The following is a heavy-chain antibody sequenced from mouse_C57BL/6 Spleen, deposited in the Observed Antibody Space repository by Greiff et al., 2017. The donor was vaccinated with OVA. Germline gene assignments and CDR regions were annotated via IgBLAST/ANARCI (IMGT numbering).Heavy chain of an antibody. CDR1: GYTFTSYG. CDR2: IYPRSGNT. D-gene: IGHD1-1*01. V-gene: IGHV1-81*01. J-gene: IGHJ4*01. CDR3: AREDYYGSSYVRYAMDY. Sequence: QVTLKESGAELARPGASVKLSCKTSGYTFTSYGISWVKQRTGQGLEWIGEIYPRSGNTYYNEKFKGKATLTADKSSSTAYMELRSLTSEDSAVYFCAREDYYGSSYVRYAMDYWGQGTSVTVSS.